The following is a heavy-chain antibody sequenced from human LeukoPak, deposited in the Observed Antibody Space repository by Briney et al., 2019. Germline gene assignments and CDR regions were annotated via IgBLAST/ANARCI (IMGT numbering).Heavy chain of an antibody. D-gene: IGHD6-19*01. Sequence: PGGSLRLSCAASGFTFNSYWMSWVRQAPGKGLEWVANIKQDGSEKYYVDSVKGRFTISRDNAKNSLYLQMNSLRAEDTAVYHCARRFTSGWYGPRGSWDYWGQGTLVTVSS. J-gene: IGHJ4*02. CDR2: IKQDGSEK. V-gene: IGHV3-7*01. CDR3: ARRFTSGWYGPRGSWDY. CDR1: GFTFNSYW.